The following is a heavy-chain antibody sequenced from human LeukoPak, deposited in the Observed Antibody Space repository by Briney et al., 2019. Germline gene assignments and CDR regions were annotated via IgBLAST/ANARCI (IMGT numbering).Heavy chain of an antibody. V-gene: IGHV3-7*03. J-gene: IGHJ4*02. D-gene: IGHD4-17*01. CDR3: ARHYGDYTYYFDY. CDR2: IKQDGSEK. Sequence: GGSLRLSCAASGFTFSSYWMSWVRRAPGKGLEWVANIKQDGSEKYYVDSVKGRFTISRDNAKNSLYLQMNSLRAEDTAVYYCARHYGDYTYYFDYWGQGTLVTVSS. CDR1: GFTFSSYW.